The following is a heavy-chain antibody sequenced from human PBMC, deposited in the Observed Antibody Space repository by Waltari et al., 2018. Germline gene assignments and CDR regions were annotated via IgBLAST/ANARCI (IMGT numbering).Heavy chain of an antibody. V-gene: IGHV4-4*02. D-gene: IGHD2-15*01. CDR3: ARDRGRGLYLDS. J-gene: IGHJ4*02. CDR2: IHGSGRS. Sequence: QVQLQESGPGLVKPSGTLFVTCAVPGDSISGHYWWSWVRQPPGKGLEWIGQIHGSGRSNYNPSLESRVTVSMDTSSNHFSLTVTSATAADTAVYYCARDRGRGLYLDSWGQGTLVTVSP. CDR1: GDSISGHYW.